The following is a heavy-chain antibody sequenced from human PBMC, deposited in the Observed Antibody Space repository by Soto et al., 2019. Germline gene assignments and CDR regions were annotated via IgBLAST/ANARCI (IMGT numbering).Heavy chain of an antibody. J-gene: IGHJ4*02. V-gene: IGHV1-18*01. CDR3: ARVTLGYCSGGSCYSEYFDY. CDR1: GYTFTSYG. D-gene: IGHD2-15*01. Sequence: ASVKVSCKASGYTFTSYGISWVRQAPGQGLEWMGWISAYNGNTNYAQKLQGRVTMTTDTSTSTAYMELSSLRSEDTAVYYCARVTLGYCSGGSCYSEYFDYWGQGTLVTVSS. CDR2: ISAYNGNT.